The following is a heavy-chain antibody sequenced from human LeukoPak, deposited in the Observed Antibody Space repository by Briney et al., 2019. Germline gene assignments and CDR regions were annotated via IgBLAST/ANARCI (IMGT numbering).Heavy chain of an antibody. V-gene: IGHV3-48*04. CDR3: ARDPPLSILRYFDWAFDY. CDR2: ISSSSSSI. J-gene: IGHJ4*02. CDR1: GFTFSNYN. D-gene: IGHD3-9*01. Sequence: GGSLRLSCAASGFTFSNYNMNWVRQAPGKGREWVSYISSSSSSIHYADSVKGRFTISRDNAKNSLYLQMNSLRAEDTAVYYCARDPPLSILRYFDWAFDYWGQGTLVTVSS.